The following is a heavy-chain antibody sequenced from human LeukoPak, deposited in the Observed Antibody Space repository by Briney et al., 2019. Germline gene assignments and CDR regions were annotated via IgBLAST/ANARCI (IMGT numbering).Heavy chain of an antibody. Sequence: SETLSLTCTVSGGSISSYYWSWIRQPAGKGLEWIGRIYTTGSTNYNPSLKSRVTMSVDTSKNQFSLKLSSVTAADTAVYYCARQLAAAGTAGFDYWRQGTLVTVSS. CDR2: IYTTGST. J-gene: IGHJ4*02. CDR1: GGSISSYY. V-gene: IGHV4-4*07. CDR3: ARQLAAAGTAGFDY. D-gene: IGHD6-13*01.